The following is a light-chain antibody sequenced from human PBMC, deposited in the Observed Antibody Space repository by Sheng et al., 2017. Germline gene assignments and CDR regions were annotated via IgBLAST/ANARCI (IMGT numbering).Light chain of an antibody. CDR3: QQRSIWPLT. J-gene: IGKJ4*01. CDR2: DTS. V-gene: IGKV3-11*01. CDR1: QSISSY. Sequence: EIVLTQSPATLSLSPGERATLFCRASQSISSYLAWYQQKPGQAPSLLIYDTSNRAAGIPARFVASGSGTDFTLTISSLEPEDFAVYYCQQRSIWPLTFGGGTKVEIK.